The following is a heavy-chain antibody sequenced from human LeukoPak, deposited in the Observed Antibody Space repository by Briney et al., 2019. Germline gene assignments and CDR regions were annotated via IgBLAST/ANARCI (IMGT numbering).Heavy chain of an antibody. Sequence: ASVKVSCKVSGYTLTEMSIHWVRQAPGGALEWMGGFDPEDGETVYAPKLQGRVTMTTDTSTSTAYMELRSLRSDDTAVYYCARGLGEEDNWFDPWGQGTLVTVSS. CDR1: GYTLTEMS. V-gene: IGHV1-24*01. J-gene: IGHJ5*02. CDR3: ARGLGEEDNWFDP. CDR2: FDPEDGET. D-gene: IGHD2-21*01.